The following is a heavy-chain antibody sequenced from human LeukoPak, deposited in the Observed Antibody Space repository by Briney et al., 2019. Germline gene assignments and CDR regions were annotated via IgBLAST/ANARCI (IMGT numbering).Heavy chain of an antibody. CDR1: GGTFSSYA. CDR3: ARDLLGYCSGGSCYSLEI. D-gene: IGHD2-15*01. CDR2: IIPILGIA. J-gene: IGHJ4*02. V-gene: IGHV1-69*04. Sequence: SVKVSCKASGGTFSSYAISWVRQAPGQGLEWMGRIIPILGIANYAQKLQGRVTITADKSTSTAYMELSSLRSEDTAVYYCARDLLGYCSGGSCYSLEIWGQGTLVTVSS.